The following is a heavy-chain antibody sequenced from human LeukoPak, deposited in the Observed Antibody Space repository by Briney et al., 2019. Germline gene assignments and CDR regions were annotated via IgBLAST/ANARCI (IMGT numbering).Heavy chain of an antibody. CDR1: GFIFSSYW. CDR2: INSDGSNT. J-gene: IGHJ4*02. Sequence: GGSLRLSCAASGFIFSSYWMNWVRQAPGKGLVWVSRINSDGSNTYYADSVKGRFTISRDNAKNTLYLQMSSLRAEDTAVYYCAREVGTTDYWGQGTLVTVSS. V-gene: IGHV3-74*01. D-gene: IGHD1-26*01. CDR3: AREVGTTDY.